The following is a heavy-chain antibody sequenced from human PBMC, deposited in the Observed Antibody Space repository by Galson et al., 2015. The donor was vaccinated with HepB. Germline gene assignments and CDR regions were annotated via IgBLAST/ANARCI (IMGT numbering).Heavy chain of an antibody. V-gene: IGHV3-74*01. D-gene: IGHD3-22*01. CDR3: ARELHNYDSRGSLRY. CDR2: INIDGSHT. J-gene: IGHJ4*02. Sequence: LRLSCAASGFTFSNYWMHWVRQAPGKGLVWVSRINIDGSHTRNADSVKGRFTISRDNAKNTLYLQMNSLKAEDTAVYYCARELHNYDSRGSLRYWGQGTLVTVSS. CDR1: GFTFSNYW.